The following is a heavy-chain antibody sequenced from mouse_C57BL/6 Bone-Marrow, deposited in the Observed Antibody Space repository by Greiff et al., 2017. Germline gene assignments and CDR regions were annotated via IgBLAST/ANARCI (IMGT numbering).Heavy chain of an antibody. J-gene: IGHJ3*01. Sequence: EVQVVESGGDLVKPGGSLKLSCAASGFTFSSYGMSWVRQTPDKRLEWVATISSGGSYTYYPDSVKGRFTISRDHAKNTLYLQMSSLKSEDTAMYYGASGYGSSYVWFAYWGQGTLVTVSA. CDR2: ISSGGSYT. D-gene: IGHD1-1*01. CDR1: GFTFSSYG. CDR3: ASGYGSSYVWFAY. V-gene: IGHV5-6*01.